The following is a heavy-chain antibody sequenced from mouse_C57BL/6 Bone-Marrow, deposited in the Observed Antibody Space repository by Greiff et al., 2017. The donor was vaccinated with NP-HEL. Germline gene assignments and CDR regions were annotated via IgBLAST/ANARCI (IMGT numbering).Heavy chain of an antibody. D-gene: IGHD2-4*01. J-gene: IGHJ3*01. CDR1: GFTFSDYG. CDR3: ARDDYFSWFAY. Sequence: EVKLMESGGGLVQPGGSLKLSCAASGFTFSDYGMAWVRQAPRKGPEWVAFISNLAYSIYYADTVTGRFTISRENAKNTLYLEMSSLRSEDTAMYYCARDDYFSWFAYWGQGTLVTVSA. V-gene: IGHV5-15*01. CDR2: ISNLAYSI.